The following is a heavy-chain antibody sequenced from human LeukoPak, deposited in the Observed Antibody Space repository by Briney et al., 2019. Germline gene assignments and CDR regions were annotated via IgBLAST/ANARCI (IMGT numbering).Heavy chain of an antibody. D-gene: IGHD1-1*01. J-gene: IGHJ3*02. CDR1: GVSVSSNSAL. CDR2: TYYRSKCYN. V-gene: IGHV6-1*01. Sequence: QTLSLTCAISGVSVSSNSALWNWIRQSQWRGLEWLGRTYYRSKCYNDYVVCVKSRIPIHAHTFKNQFSLQLNSVAPEDTAVYYCANSKPMWNDAFDIWGQGTMVTV. CDR3: ANSKPMWNDAFDI.